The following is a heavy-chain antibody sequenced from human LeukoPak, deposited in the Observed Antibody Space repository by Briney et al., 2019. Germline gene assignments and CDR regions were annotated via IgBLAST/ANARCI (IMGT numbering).Heavy chain of an antibody. CDR1: GGSISSYS. J-gene: IGHJ6*03. Sequence: SETLSLTCSVSGGSISSYSWSWIRQPPGKGLEWIGYFYHSGSTNYNPSLRSRVTMSVDTSKNQFSLKLTSVTAADTAVYYCARDQAGYYCMDVWGKGTTVTVSS. V-gene: IGHV4-59*01. CDR3: ARDQAGYYCMDV. CDR2: FYHSGST.